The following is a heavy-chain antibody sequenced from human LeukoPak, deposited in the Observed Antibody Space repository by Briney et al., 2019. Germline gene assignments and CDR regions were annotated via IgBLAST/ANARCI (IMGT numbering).Heavy chain of an antibody. J-gene: IGHJ4*02. CDR3: ARVVDYDYVWGSYRPYYFDY. Sequence: SETLSLTCTVSGYSISSGYYWGWIRQPPGKGLEWIGSIYHSGSTYYNPSLKSRVTISVDTSKNQFSLKLSSVTAADTAVYYCARVVDYDYVWGSYRPYYFDYWGQGTLVTVSS. CDR2: IYHSGST. CDR1: GYSISSGYY. D-gene: IGHD3-16*02. V-gene: IGHV4-38-2*02.